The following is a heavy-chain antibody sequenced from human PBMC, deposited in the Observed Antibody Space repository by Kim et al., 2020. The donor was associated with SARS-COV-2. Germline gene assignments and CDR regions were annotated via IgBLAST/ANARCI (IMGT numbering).Heavy chain of an antibody. CDR3: ARGLSTEVPGTSIMDV. CDR1: GFTFSRFA. CDR2: ISSDGSDK. Sequence: GGSLRLSCAASGFTFSRFAMHWVRQAPGKGLEWVAVISSDGSDKYYADSVRGRFTISSDNSKNTLSLQMNSLTAEDTAVYYCARGLSTEVPGTSIMDVWG. V-gene: IGHV3-33*05. J-gene: IGHJ6*01. D-gene: IGHD2-21*01.